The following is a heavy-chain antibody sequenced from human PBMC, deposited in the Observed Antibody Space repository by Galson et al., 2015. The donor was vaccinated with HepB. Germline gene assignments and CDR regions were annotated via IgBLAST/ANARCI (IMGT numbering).Heavy chain of an antibody. CDR2: MYHSGST. V-gene: IGHV4-39*01. J-gene: IGHJ4*02. CDR3: ARRSDSSVHYYQHFDY. Sequence: SETLSLTCTVSGGSISSSSHYWGWIRQPPGKGLEWIGSMYHSGSTFYNPSLKSRVTISVDTSKNQFSLKLTSVTAADTAVYYCARRSDSSVHYYQHFDYWGQGTLVTVSS. CDR1: GGSISSSSHY. D-gene: IGHD3-22*01.